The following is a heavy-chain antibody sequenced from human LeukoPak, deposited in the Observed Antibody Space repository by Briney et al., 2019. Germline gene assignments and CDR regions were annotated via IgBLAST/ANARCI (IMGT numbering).Heavy chain of an antibody. D-gene: IGHD1-14*01. J-gene: IGHJ3*02. CDR1: GFTFSSYA. CDR2: ISYDGSNK. V-gene: IGHV3-30*04. CDR3: ARAEAREDAFDI. Sequence: PGGSLRLSCAASGFTFSSYAMHWVRQAPGKGLEWVAVISYDGSNKYYADSVKGRFTISRDNSKNTLYLQMNSLRAEDTAVYYCARAEAREDAFDIWGQGTMVTVSS.